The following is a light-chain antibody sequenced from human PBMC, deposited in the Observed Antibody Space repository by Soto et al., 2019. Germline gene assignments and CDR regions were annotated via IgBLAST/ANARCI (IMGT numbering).Light chain of an antibody. J-gene: IGKJ1*01. Sequence: EMQMTQSPSTLSASVGDRVTITCRASQSISSWLAWYQQKPGKAPKLLIYDASSLESGVPSRFSGSGSGTEFTLTISSLQPDDFATYYCQQYNSYSWWTFGQGTRWIS. V-gene: IGKV1-5*01. CDR2: DAS. CDR3: QQYNSYSWWT. CDR1: QSISSW.